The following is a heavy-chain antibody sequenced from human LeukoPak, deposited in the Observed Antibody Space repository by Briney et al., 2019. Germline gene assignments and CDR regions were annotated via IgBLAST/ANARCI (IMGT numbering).Heavy chain of an antibody. CDR3: APSFWGAYEGY. CDR1: GFTFSSYW. Sequence: QPGGSLRLSCAASGFTFSSYWMHWVRQAPGKGLFWVSRIINDASSTLYADSVKGRFTISRDNPKNTLYLQMNSLRAEDTAVYYCAPSFWGAYEGYWGQGTLVTVSS. V-gene: IGHV3-74*01. J-gene: IGHJ4*02. D-gene: IGHD3-3*01. CDR2: IINDASST.